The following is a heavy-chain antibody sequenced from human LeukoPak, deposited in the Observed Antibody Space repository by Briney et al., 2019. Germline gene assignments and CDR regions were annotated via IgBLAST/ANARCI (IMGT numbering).Heavy chain of an antibody. D-gene: IGHD3-22*01. CDR2: IRYDGSNK. V-gene: IGHV3-30*02. CDR1: GCTFSSYG. CDR3: ATHYYDSSGYYFDAFDI. Sequence: GGSLRLSCAASGCTFSSYGMHWVRQAPGKGLEWVAFIRYDGSNKYYADSVKGRFTISRDNSKNTLYLQMNSLRAEDTAVYYCATHYYDSSGYYFDAFDIWGQGTMVTVSS. J-gene: IGHJ3*02.